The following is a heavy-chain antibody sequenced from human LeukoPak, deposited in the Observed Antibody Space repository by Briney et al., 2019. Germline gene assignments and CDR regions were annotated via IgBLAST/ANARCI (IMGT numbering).Heavy chain of an antibody. CDR3: ARDSGLDAFDI. V-gene: IGHV3-53*01. Sequence: PGGSLRLSCAASGFTFSSYAMSWVRQAPGKGLDWVSIIYAGGTTYYADSVKGRFIISRDNSKNTLYLQMNSLSAEDTAVYYCARDSGLDAFDIWGQGTMVTVSS. D-gene: IGHD3-10*01. CDR2: IYAGGTT. CDR1: GFTFSSYA. J-gene: IGHJ3*02.